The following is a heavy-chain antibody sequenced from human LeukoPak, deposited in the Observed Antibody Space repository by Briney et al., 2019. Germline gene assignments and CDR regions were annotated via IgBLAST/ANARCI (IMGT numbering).Heavy chain of an antibody. CDR1: GYSFSSYW. CDR3: ARKYYYDSSGVYYFDY. V-gene: IGHV5-51*01. J-gene: IGHJ4*02. CDR2: IYPGDSDT. D-gene: IGHD3-22*01. Sequence: GESLKISCKGSGYSFSSYWIGWVRQMPGKGLEWMGIIYPGDSDTRCSPSFQGQVTISADKSISTAYLQWSSLKASDTAMYYCARKYYYDSSGVYYFDYWGQGTLVTVSS.